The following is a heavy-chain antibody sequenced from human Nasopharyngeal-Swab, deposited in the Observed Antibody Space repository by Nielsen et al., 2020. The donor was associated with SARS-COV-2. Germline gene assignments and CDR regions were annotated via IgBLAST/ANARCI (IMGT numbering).Heavy chain of an antibody. V-gene: IGHV1-2*04. CDR3: ARSASGSYYHWFDP. D-gene: IGHD1-26*01. J-gene: IGHJ5*02. Sequence: ASVKVSCKASGYTFTGYSMHSVRQAPGQGLEWMGWINPNSGGTNYAQKFQGWVTMTRDTSISTAYMELSRLRSDDTAVYYCARSASGSYYHWFDPWGQGTLVTVSS. CDR2: INPNSGGT. CDR1: GYTFTGYS.